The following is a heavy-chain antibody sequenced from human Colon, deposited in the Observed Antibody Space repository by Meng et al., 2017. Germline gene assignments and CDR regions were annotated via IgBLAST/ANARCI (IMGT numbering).Heavy chain of an antibody. D-gene: IGHD3-22*01. J-gene: IGHJ4*02. V-gene: IGHV4-4*02. CDR3: ASSDYYRSDY. CDR1: GGSISRGDW. Sequence: QGQLPESGPGLVNPSGTLSLTAAFSGGSISRGDWWSWVRQPPGKGLEWIGETSHSGSTIYSPSLKSRVTISLDKSKNQLSLKLNSVTAADTAVYYCASSDYYRSDYWGQGTLVTVSS. CDR2: TSHSGST.